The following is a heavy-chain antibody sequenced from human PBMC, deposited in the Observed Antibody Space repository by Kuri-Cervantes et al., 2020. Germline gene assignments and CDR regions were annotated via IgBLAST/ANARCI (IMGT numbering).Heavy chain of an antibody. D-gene: IGHD7-27*01. CDR1: GGSISSSSYY. J-gene: IGHJ4*02. Sequence: SETLSLTCTVSGGSISSSSYYWGWVRQPPGKGLEWIGSIYYRGTTYYNPSLKGRVTISVDTSKNQFSLRLSFVTAADTAIYYCARLSWGEVFFDYWGQGTLVTVSS. CDR3: ARLSWGEVFFDY. CDR2: IYYRGTT. V-gene: IGHV4-39*01.